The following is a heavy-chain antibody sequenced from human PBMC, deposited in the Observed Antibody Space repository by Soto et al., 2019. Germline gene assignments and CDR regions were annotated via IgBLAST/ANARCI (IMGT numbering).Heavy chain of an antibody. CDR2: IYYSGST. CDR1: GGSISSGDYY. CDR3: AREGEMATITSGFGDY. J-gene: IGHJ4*02. V-gene: IGHV4-30-4*01. Sequence: SETLSLTCTVSGGSISSGDYYWSWIRQPPGKGLEWIGYIYYSGSTYYNPSLKSRVTISVDTSKNQFPLKLSSVTAADTAVYYCAREGEMATITSGFGDYWGQGTLVTVSS. D-gene: IGHD5-12*01.